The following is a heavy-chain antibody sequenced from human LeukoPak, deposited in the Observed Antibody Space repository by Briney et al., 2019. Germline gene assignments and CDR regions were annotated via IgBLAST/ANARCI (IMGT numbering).Heavy chain of an antibody. Sequence: SETLSLTCSVIGESISFYYWGWIRQPPGKGLEWIGTIYYSGSTYYNPSLTSRVTISVDTSKNQFSLKLSSVTAADTAVYYCARHKDYYYSYMDVWGKGTTVTISS. J-gene: IGHJ6*03. CDR1: GESISFYY. CDR2: IYYSGST. CDR3: ARHKDYYYSYMDV. V-gene: IGHV4-39*01.